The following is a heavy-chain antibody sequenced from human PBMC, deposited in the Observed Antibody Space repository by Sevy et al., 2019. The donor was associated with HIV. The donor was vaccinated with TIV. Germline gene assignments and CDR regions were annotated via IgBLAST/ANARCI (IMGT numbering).Heavy chain of an antibody. V-gene: IGHV6-1*01. CDR3: ARDGLTYGGMDV. CDR1: GDSVSSNSAA. CDR2: TYYRSKWYN. D-gene: IGHD1-20*01. J-gene: IGHJ6*02. Sequence: SETLSLTCAISGDSVSSNSAAWNWIRQSPSRGLEWLGRTYYRSKWYNDYAVSVKSRITINPETSKNQVSLQLNSVTPEDTAIYYCARDGLTYGGMDVWGQGTTVTVSS.